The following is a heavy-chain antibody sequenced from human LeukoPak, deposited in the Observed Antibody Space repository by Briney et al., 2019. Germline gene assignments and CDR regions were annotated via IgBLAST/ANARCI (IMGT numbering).Heavy chain of an antibody. D-gene: IGHD1-26*01. J-gene: IGHJ5*02. CDR3: AREGSGSYNWFDP. CDR1: GYTFTSYY. V-gene: IGHV1-46*01. CDR2: INPSGGGT. Sequence: ASVKVSCKASGYTFTSYYMHWVRQAPGQGLEWMGIINPSGGGTSYTQKFQGRVTMTRDTSTSTVYMEVRSLTSEDTAVYYCAREGSGSYNWFDPWGQGTLVTVSS.